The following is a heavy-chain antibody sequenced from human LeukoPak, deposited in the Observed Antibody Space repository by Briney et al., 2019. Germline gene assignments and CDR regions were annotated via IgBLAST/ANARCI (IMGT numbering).Heavy chain of an antibody. J-gene: IGHJ6*02. CDR2: INPNSGGT. D-gene: IGHD3-3*01. V-gene: IGHV1-2*06. CDR1: GYTFTGYY. Sequence: ASVKVSCKASGYTFTGYYMDWVRQAPGQGLEWMGRINPNSGGTKFAQKFQGRVTMTRDTSISTVYMELSRLRSDDTAVYYCASSASKGVVLTDFYYYGMDVWGQGTTVTVSS. CDR3: ASSASKGVVLTDFYYYGMDV.